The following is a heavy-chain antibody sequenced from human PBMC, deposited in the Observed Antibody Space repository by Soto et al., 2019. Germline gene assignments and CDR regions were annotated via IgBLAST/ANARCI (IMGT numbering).Heavy chain of an antibody. V-gene: IGHV3-30*18. D-gene: IGHD3-22*01. J-gene: IGHJ6*02. Sequence: GGSLRLSCAASGFTFSSYGMHWVRQAPGKGLEWVAVISYDGSNKYYADSGKGRLTISRDNSKNTLYLQMNSLRAEDTAVYYCAKVAQYYYDSSGYYAGYYYYGMDVWGQGTTVTVSS. CDR1: GFTFSSYG. CDR3: AKVAQYYYDSSGYYAGYYYYGMDV. CDR2: ISYDGSNK.